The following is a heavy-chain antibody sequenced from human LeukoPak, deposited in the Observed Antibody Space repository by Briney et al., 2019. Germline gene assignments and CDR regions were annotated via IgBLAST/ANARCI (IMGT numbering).Heavy chain of an antibody. J-gene: IGHJ4*02. CDR3: ARRAGAYSHPYDY. CDR1: GFTFSSYG. Sequence: GGSLRLSFAASGFTFSSYGMHWVRQAPGKGLEWVAVISYDGSNKYYADSVKGRFTISRDNSKNTLYLQMNSLRAEDTAVYYCARRAGAYSHPYDYWGQGTLVTVSS. V-gene: IGHV3-30*03. D-gene: IGHD4/OR15-4a*01. CDR2: ISYDGSNK.